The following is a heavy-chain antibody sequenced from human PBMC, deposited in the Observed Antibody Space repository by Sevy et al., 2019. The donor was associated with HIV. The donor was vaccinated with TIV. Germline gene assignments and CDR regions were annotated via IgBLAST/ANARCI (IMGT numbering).Heavy chain of an antibody. V-gene: IGHV3-23*01. CDR3: AREGCTRPHDF. D-gene: IGHD2-8*01. J-gene: IGHJ4*02. CDR2: LSFGCGQI. Sequence: GGSRLSCVASGFTFNKYSMSWVRQAPGKGLERVSTLSFGCGQINYADSVKGRFTISRDDSKNTLYLQMNSLRAEDTAVYYCAREGCTRPHDFWGQGTLVTVSS. CDR1: GFTFNKYS.